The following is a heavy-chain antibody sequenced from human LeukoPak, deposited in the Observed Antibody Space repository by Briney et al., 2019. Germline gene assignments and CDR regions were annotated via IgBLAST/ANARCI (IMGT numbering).Heavy chain of an antibody. D-gene: IGHD3-10*01. CDR1: GFTFDDYA. J-gene: IGHJ4*02. CDR2: ISGDGGST. Sequence: GGSLRLSCAVSGFTFDDYAMHWVRQVPGKGLEWVSLISGDGGSTYSADSVKGRFTISRDNSKNSLYLQMNSLRTEDTALYYCAKDIATGSGSYGAPPHDSWGQGTLVTVSS. CDR3: AKDIATGSGSYGAPPHDS. V-gene: IGHV3-43*02.